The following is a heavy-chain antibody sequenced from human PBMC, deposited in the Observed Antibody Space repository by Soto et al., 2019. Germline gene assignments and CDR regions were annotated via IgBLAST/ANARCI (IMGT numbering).Heavy chain of an antibody. CDR2: IYYSGST. CDR1: GGSISSGGYY. CDR3: ARVTPYYDSSGYPDY. V-gene: IGHV4-31*03. D-gene: IGHD3-22*01. J-gene: IGHJ4*02. Sequence: SETLSLTCTVSGGSISSGGYYWSWIRQHPGKGLEWIGYIYYSGSTYYNPSLKSRVTISVDTSKNQFSLKLSSVTAADTAVYYCARVTPYYDSSGYPDYWGQGTLVTVSS.